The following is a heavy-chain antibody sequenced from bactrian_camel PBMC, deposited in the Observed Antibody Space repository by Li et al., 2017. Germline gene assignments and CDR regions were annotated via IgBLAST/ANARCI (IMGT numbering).Heavy chain of an antibody. CDR3: AATRDGYSDYVGFGY. V-gene: IGHV3S40*01. Sequence: VQLVESGGGLVQPGGSLTLSCAASGFTFSSYDMSWVRLAPGKGLEWVSTINSGGGSTYYADSVKGRFTISRDNAKNTLYLQMNSLKTEDTAVYYCAATRDGYSDYVGFGYWGQGTQVTVS. J-gene: IGHJ6*01. CDR2: INSGGGST. CDR1: GFTFSSYD. D-gene: IGHD4*01.